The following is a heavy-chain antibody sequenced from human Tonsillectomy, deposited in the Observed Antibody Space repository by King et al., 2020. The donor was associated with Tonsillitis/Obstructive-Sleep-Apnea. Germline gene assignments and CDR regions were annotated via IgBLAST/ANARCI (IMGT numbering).Heavy chain of an antibody. V-gene: IGHV5-51*03. CDR1: GYSFTSYW. Sequence: QLVQSGAEVKKPGESLKISCKGSGYSFTSYWIGWVRKIPGKGLEWMGIIYPVDSDTRYSPSFQGQVTIPADKSISTAYLQWSSLKASDTAMYYCARGVLSAAMGYYYGMDVWGQGTTVTVSS. CDR2: IYPVDSDT. J-gene: IGHJ6*02. CDR3: ARGVLSAAMGYYYGMDV. D-gene: IGHD2-2*01.